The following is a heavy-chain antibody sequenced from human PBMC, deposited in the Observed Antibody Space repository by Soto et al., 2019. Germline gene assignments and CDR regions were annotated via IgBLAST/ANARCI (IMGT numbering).Heavy chain of an antibody. J-gene: IGHJ4*02. V-gene: IGHV3-11*01. CDR2: ISSSGTTI. Sequence: QVQLVESGGGLVKPGGSLRLSCVASGFTFSDYYMSWIRQAPGKGLEWVSYISSSGTTIYYADSVKGRFTISRDNAKNSLYLQMNSLRAEDTAVYYCARGPYDYVWGSAPPHVDYWGQGTLVTVSS. CDR3: ARGPYDYVWGSAPPHVDY. CDR1: GFTFSDYY. D-gene: IGHD3-16*01.